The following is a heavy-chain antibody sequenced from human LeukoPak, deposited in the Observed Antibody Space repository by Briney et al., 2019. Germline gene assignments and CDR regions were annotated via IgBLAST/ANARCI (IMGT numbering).Heavy chain of an antibody. D-gene: IGHD6-19*01. CDR3: ARVPTSGAWFDP. Sequence: ASVKVSCKASGYTFTSYGINWVRHAPGQGLEWVGWISAYNGDKNYAQKVQGRVTMTTDTSTTTGYMELRSLRSDDTAVYYCARVPTSGAWFDPWGQGTLVTVSS. J-gene: IGHJ5*02. CDR2: ISAYNGDK. V-gene: IGHV1-18*01. CDR1: GYTFTSYG.